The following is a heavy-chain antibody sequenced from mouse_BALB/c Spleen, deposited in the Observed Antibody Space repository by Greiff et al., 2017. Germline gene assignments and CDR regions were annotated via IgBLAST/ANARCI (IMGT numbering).Heavy chain of an antibody. J-gene: IGHJ3*01. Sequence: EVQLVESGGGLVQPGGSLKLSCAASGFTFSSYTMSWVRQTPEKRLEWVAYISNGGGSTYYPDTVKGRFTISRDNAKNTLYLQMSSLKSEDTAMYYCARTDYDYGFAYWGQGTLVTVSA. V-gene: IGHV5-12-2*01. CDR2: ISNGGGST. CDR3: ARTDYDYGFAY. D-gene: IGHD2-4*01. CDR1: GFTFSSYT.